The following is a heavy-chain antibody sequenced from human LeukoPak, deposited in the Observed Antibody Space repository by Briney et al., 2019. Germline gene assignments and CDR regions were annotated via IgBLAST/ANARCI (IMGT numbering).Heavy chain of an antibody. J-gene: IGHJ4*02. V-gene: IGHV4-39*01. CDR1: GDSISSSSYY. CDR3: ARQYSSGWYPGY. Sequence: SETVSLTCTVSGDSISSSSYYWGWIRQPPGKGLEWIGSIYYSGSTYYNPSLKSRVTICVDTSKNQFSLKLSSVTAADTAVYYCARQYSSGWYPGYWGQGTLVTVYS. CDR2: IYYSGST. D-gene: IGHD6-19*01.